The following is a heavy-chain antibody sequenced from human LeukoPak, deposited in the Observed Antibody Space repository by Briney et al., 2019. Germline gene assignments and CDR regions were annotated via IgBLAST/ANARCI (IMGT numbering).Heavy chain of an antibody. V-gene: IGHV3-9*01. D-gene: IGHD3-22*01. CDR2: ISRKSGSI. Sequence: GGSLRLSCAASGFTFDEHAMHWVRQAPGKGLEWVSAISRKSGSIGYADSVKGRFTISRDNSKNTLYLQMNSLRAEDTAVYYCAKAKYYYDSSGYCVDYWGQGTLVTVSS. J-gene: IGHJ4*02. CDR3: AKAKYYYDSSGYCVDY. CDR1: GFTFDEHA.